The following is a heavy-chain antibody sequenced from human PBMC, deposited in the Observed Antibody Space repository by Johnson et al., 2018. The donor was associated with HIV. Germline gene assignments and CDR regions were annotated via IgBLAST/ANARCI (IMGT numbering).Heavy chain of an antibody. Sequence: VQLVESGGGLVKPGGSLRLSCAASGFTFINAWMRWVRQAPGTGLEWVCCIYSQTDCGPTEYPAPVKGRFTISRDNAKNSLYLQMNSLRAEDTALYYCAKAGYCTGGVCYHLDAFDIWGQGTMVTVSS. CDR2: IYSQTDCGPT. D-gene: IGHD2-8*02. J-gene: IGHJ3*02. CDR1: GFTFINAW. CDR3: AKAGYCTGGVCYHLDAFDI. V-gene: IGHV3-15*05.